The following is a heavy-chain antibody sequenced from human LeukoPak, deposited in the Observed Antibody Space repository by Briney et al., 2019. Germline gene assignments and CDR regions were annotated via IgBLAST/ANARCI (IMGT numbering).Heavy chain of an antibody. CDR2: IYSSGNT. D-gene: IGHD3-10*01. V-gene: IGHV4-59*08. Sequence: SVTLSLTCTVSGGSISSYYWSWIRQPPGKGLEWIGYIYSSGNTNYNPSLKSRVTISVDTSKNQLSLKLSSVTAADTAVYYCARHLTYYYGSGTVFDYWGQGTLVTVSS. J-gene: IGHJ4*02. CDR3: ARHLTYYYGSGTVFDY. CDR1: GGSISSYY.